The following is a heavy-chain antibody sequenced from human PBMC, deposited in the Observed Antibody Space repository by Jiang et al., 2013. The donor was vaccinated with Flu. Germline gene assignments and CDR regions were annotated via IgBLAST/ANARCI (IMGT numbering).Heavy chain of an antibody. CDR3: ARGSGGDWYYFDY. D-gene: IGHD2-21*02. CDR2: ISSSSSYI. Sequence: RLSCAASGFTFSSYSMNWVRQAPGKGLEWVSSISSSSSYIYYADSVKGRFTISRDNAKNSLYLQMNSLRAEDTAVYYCARGSGGDWYYFDYWGQGTLVTVSS. V-gene: IGHV3-21*01. J-gene: IGHJ4*02. CDR1: GFTFSSYS.